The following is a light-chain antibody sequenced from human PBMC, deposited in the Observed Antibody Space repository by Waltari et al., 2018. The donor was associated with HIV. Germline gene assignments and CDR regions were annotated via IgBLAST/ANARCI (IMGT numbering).Light chain of an antibody. J-gene: IGKJ1*01. CDR2: GAS. Sequence: EIVMTQSPATLSGSPGERATLSCRASQSISSNLAWYQQKPGQAPRLLIYGASTRATATPVRFSGSGSGTEFTLTISSLQPEDFAVYYCQQYNNWLRTFGQGTKVEF. CDR1: QSISSN. CDR3: QQYNNWLRT. V-gene: IGKV3-15*01.